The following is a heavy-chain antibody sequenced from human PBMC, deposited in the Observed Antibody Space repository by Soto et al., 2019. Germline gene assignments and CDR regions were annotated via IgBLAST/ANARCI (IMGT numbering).Heavy chain of an antibody. CDR1: GFSLSKAGLG. D-gene: IGHD6-13*01. CDR3: ASTYTTSWYWFDP. Sequence: QFTVKESGPVLVKPTETLTLTCTVSGFSLSKAGLGVSWIRQPPGKALEWLAHIFSNDEKSYSTSLKSRLTISKDTSKSQVVLTMTNMDPVDTATYYCASTYTTSWYWFDPWGQGTLVTVSS. V-gene: IGHV2-26*04. J-gene: IGHJ5*02. CDR2: IFSNDEK.